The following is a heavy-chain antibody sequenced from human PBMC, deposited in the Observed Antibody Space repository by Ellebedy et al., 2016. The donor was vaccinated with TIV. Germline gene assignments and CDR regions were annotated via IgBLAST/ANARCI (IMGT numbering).Heavy chain of an antibody. CDR3: ARAFTSSSWYEDYFDY. Sequence: GESLKISCAASGFTFSSYAMSWVRQAPGKGLEWVSAISGSGGSTYYADSVKGRFTISRDNSKNTLYLQMNSLRAEDTAVYYCARAFTSSSWYEDYFDYWGQGTLVTVSS. CDR2: ISGSGGST. D-gene: IGHD6-13*01. V-gene: IGHV3-23*01. J-gene: IGHJ4*02. CDR1: GFTFSSYA.